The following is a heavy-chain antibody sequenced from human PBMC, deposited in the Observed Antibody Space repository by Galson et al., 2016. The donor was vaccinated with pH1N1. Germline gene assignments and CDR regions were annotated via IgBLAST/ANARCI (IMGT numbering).Heavy chain of an antibody. J-gene: IGHJ3*02. Sequence: LSLTCAVSGGSITSGGYSWNWIRQPPGKGLEWIGYIYHTGTTYYNPSPKSRFTISVDTSKNPFSLKVNSVTAADTAIYYCARGRLYGGDALDICGQGTMVTVSS. CDR2: IYHTGTT. D-gene: IGHD4-23*01. CDR1: GGSITSGGYS. CDR3: ARGRLYGGDALDI. V-gene: IGHV4-30-2*01.